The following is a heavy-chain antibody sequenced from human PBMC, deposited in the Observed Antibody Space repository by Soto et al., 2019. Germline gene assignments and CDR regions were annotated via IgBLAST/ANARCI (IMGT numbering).Heavy chain of an antibody. CDR3: ARDRYCSSTSCSTAGVDY. J-gene: IGHJ4*02. CDR1: GGSISSYY. D-gene: IGHD2-2*01. Sequence: PSETLSLTSIVSGGSISSYYWSWIRQPPGKGLEWIGYIYYSGSTNYNSGSTNYNPSLKSRVTISVDTSKNQFSLKLTSVTAADTAVYYCARDRYCSSTSCSTAGVDYWGQGTLVTVSS. CDR2: IYYSGSTNYNSGST. V-gene: IGHV4-59*01.